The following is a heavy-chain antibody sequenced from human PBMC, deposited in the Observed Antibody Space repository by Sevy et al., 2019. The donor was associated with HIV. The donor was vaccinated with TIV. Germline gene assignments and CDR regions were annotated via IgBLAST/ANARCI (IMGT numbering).Heavy chain of an antibody. D-gene: IGHD4-17*01. V-gene: IGHV4-39*01. CDR2: IYYSGNT. J-gene: IGHJ4*02. CDR3: ARRTYGDYVGYYDY. Sequence: SETLSLTCTVSGGSISSSSYYWDWIRQPPGKGLEWIGTIYYSGNTYYNPSLKSRVTISVDTSRNQLSLRLSSATAADTAVYYCARRTYGDYVGYYDYWGQGTLVTVSS. CDR1: GGSISSSSYY.